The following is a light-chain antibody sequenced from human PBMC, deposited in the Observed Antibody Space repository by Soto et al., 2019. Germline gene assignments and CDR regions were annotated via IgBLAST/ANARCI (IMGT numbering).Light chain of an antibody. V-gene: IGLV2-18*02. CDR3: SSFTTSATWL. CDR1: SSDVGSYNR. CDR2: EVS. Sequence: QSALTQPPSVSGSPGQSVTISCTGTSSDVGSYNRVSWYQQPPGAAPKLMVYEVSTRPSGVPDRFSGSKSGNTASLTISGLQAEDEADYYCSSFTTSATWLFGGGTKLTVL. J-gene: IGLJ2*01.